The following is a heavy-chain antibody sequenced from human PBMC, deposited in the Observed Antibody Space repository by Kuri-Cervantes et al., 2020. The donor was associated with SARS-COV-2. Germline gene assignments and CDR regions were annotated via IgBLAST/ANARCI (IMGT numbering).Heavy chain of an antibody. Sequence: GESLKISCAASGFTVSSNYMSWVRQAPGKGLEWVSVIYSGGSTYYADSVKGRFTISRDNSKNTLYLQMNSLRAEDTAVYYCARHRTNYDILTGYPLPDYFDYWGQGTLVTVSS. CDR1: GFTVSSNY. CDR2: IYSGGST. D-gene: IGHD3-9*01. CDR3: ARHRTNYDILTGYPLPDYFDY. J-gene: IGHJ4*02. V-gene: IGHV3-53*01.